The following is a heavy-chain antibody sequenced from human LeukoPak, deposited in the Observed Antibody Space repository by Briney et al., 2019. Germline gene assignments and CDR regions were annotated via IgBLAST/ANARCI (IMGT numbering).Heavy chain of an antibody. J-gene: IGHJ4*02. CDR3: VRVFPYHFGLDS. CDR2: INPNSGDT. Sequence: GASVKVSCKTSGYTFTGFYLHWVRQAPGQGLEWMGWINPNSGDTEYSQKFQGRVTMTGDSSISTGYMELSSLRSDDTAVYFCVRVFPYHFGLDSWGQGALVTVSS. V-gene: IGHV1-2*02. D-gene: IGHD3-3*01. CDR1: GYTFTGFY.